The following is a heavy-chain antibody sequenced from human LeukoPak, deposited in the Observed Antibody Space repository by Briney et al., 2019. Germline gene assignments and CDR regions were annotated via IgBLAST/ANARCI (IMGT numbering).Heavy chain of an antibody. CDR2: IYYSGST. J-gene: IGHJ5*02. V-gene: IGHV4-30-4*01. CDR3: ARVDYGDYVIDP. CDR1: GGSISSGDYY. Sequence: SETLSLTCTVSGGSISSGDYYWSWIRQPPGKGLEWIGYIYYSGSTYYNPSLKSRVTISVDTSKNQFSLKLSSVTAADTAVYYCARVDYGDYVIDPWGQGTLVTASS. D-gene: IGHD4-17*01.